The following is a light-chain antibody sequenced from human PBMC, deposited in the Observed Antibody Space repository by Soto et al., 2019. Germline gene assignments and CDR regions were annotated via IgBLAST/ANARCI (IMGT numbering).Light chain of an antibody. CDR1: ERLSDT. J-gene: IGKJ5*01. CDR2: GAS. Sequence: EIVLTQSPGTLSLSPGERATLSCRASERLSDTLAWYQQKPGQAPRLLIHGASTRATGFPARFSRSGYGTDLTLTIRRMEPEDFEVYYCQQYGSSPITFGQGTRRASK. CDR3: QQYGSSPIT. V-gene: IGKV3-20*01.